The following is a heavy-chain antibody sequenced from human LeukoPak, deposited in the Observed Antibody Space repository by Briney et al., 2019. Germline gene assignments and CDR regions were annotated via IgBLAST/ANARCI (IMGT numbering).Heavy chain of an antibody. J-gene: IGHJ4*02. CDR2: ISGSDGTT. CDR3: AKNALVVVMSLVGY. Sequence: PGGSLRLSCAASGFTFSNYAMSWVRQAPGKGLEWVSGISGSDGTTYYADSVKGRFTISRDNSKNTLYLQMNSLRAEDTAVYYCAKNALVVVMSLVGYWGQGTLVTVSS. D-gene: IGHD3-22*01. V-gene: IGHV3-23*01. CDR1: GFTFSNYA.